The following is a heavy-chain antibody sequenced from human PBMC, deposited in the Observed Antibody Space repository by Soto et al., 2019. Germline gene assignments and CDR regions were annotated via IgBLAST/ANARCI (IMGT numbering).Heavy chain of an antibody. V-gene: IGHV4-39*01. CDR3: ARQYSSGSRNWFDP. D-gene: IGHD6-19*01. Sequence: PSETLSLTCSVSAGSINSSSYFWGWVRQHPGKGLEWIGSVYYSGSTYYNPSLRSRVTISVDTSKNQFSLKLSSVTAADTAVFYCARQYSSGSRNWFDPWGQGTLVTVS. CDR2: VYYSGST. J-gene: IGHJ5*02. CDR1: AGSINSSSYF.